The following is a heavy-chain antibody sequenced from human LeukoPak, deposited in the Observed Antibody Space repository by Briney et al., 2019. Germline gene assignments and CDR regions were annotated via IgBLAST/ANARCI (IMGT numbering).Heavy chain of an antibody. J-gene: IGHJ4*02. CDR2: ISGSGGST. V-gene: IGHV3-23*01. Sequence: GGSLRLSCAAPGFTFSSYAMSWVRQAPGKGLEWVSAISGSGGSTYYADSVKGRFTISRDNSKNTLYLQMNSLRAEDTAVYYCAKDVRIAVAGIADYWGQGTLVTVSS. CDR3: AKDVRIAVAGIADY. D-gene: IGHD6-19*01. CDR1: GFTFSSYA.